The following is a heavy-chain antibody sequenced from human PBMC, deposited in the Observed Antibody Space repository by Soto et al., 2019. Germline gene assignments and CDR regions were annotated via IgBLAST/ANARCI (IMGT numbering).Heavy chain of an antibody. V-gene: IGHV3-30*18. D-gene: IGHD1-26*01. CDR3: AKEGGLSGSYYISSSYYFDY. J-gene: IGHJ4*02. CDR2: ISYDGSNT. CDR1: GYSFSSYG. Sequence: GGSLRLSCATSGYSFSSYGMHWVRQAPGKGLEWVAIISYDGSNTYYADSVKGRFTISRDNSKNTLYLQMNSLRAEDTSVYYCAKEGGLSGSYYISSSYYFDYWGQGTLVTVSS.